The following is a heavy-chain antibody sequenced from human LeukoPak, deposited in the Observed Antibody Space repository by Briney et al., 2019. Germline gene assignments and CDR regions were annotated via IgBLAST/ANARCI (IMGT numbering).Heavy chain of an antibody. CDR1: GGSISSGGYY. CDR2: IYYSGST. CDR3: ARRPSIQWERSGSDAFDI. Sequence: SETLSLTCTVSGGSISSGGYYWGWIRQPPGKGLEWIGSIYYSGSTYYNPSLKSRVTISVDTSKNQFSLKLSSVTAADTAVYYCARRPSIQWERSGSDAFDIWGQGTMVTVSS. D-gene: IGHD1-26*01. J-gene: IGHJ3*02. V-gene: IGHV4-39*01.